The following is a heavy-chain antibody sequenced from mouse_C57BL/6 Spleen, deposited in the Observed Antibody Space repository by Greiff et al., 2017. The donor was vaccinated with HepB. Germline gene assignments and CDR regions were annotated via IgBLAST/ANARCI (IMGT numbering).Heavy chain of an antibody. CDR2: IYPGDGDT. D-gene: IGHD2-4*01. V-gene: IGHV1-82*01. J-gene: IGHJ2*01. CDR1: GYAFSSSW. Sequence: VQLQQSGPELVKPGASVKISCKASGYAFSSSWMNWVKQRPGKGLEWIGRIYPGDGDTNYNGKFKGKATLTADKTSSTAYMQLSSLTSEDSAVYFCARDYYDYLYYFDYWGQGTTLTVSS. CDR3: ARDYYDYLYYFDY.